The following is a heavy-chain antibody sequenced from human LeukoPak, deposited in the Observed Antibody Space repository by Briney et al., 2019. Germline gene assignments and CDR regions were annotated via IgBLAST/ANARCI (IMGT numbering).Heavy chain of an antibody. CDR1: GGSISSGSYY. V-gene: IGHV4-39*01. Sequence: PSQTLSLTCTVSGGSISSGSYYWGWIRQPPGKGLEWIGSIYYSGSTYYNPSLKSRVTISVDTSKNQFSLKLSSVTAADTAVYYCARHPRLRYFDWFVYYFDYWGQGTLVTVSS. CDR2: IYYSGST. D-gene: IGHD3-9*01. J-gene: IGHJ4*02. CDR3: ARHPRLRYFDWFVYYFDY.